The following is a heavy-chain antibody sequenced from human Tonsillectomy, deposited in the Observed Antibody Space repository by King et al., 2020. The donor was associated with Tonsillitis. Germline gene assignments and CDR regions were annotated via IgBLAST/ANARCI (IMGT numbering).Heavy chain of an antibody. Sequence: HVQLVESGGGLVWPGGSLRLSCAASGFTFSDYYINWVRQAPGKGLEWISYISGSSDDTNYADSVTGRFIIWRDNAKNTVYLHMNSLRAEDTAVYYCARDYHGVKGYGHWGQGTLVTVSS. CDR1: GFTFSDYY. D-gene: IGHD5-18*01. CDR3: ARDYHGVKGYGH. J-gene: IGHJ4*02. CDR2: ISGSSDDT. V-gene: IGHV3-11*06.